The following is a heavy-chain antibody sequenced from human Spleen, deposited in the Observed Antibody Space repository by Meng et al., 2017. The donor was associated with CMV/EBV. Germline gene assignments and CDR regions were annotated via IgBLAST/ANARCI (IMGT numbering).Heavy chain of an antibody. D-gene: IGHD2-15*01. CDR2: IRYDGSNK. Sequence: QVQLVESGGGVVQPGGSLRLSCAASGFTFSSYGMHWVRQAPGKGLEWVAFIRYDGSNKYYADSVKGRFTISRDNSKNTPYLQMNSLRAEDTAVYYCAKDHSAVPFYWGQGTLVTVSS. CDR3: AKDHSAVPFY. V-gene: IGHV3-30*02. CDR1: GFTFSSYG. J-gene: IGHJ4*02.